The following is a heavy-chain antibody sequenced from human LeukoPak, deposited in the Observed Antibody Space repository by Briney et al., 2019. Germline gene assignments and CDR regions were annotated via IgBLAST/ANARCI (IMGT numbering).Heavy chain of an antibody. CDR3: AKDKDPDDYLTTFDY. Sequence: PGGSLRLSCAASGFTFSNYGMNWVRQAPGKGLEWVSGIVGSGGATYYADSVKGRFTISRDNSKNTLYLQMNSPRAEDTAVYYCAKDKDPDDYLTTFDYWGQGTLVTVSS. D-gene: IGHD4-11*01. V-gene: IGHV3-23*01. J-gene: IGHJ4*02. CDR2: IVGSGGAT. CDR1: GFTFSNYG.